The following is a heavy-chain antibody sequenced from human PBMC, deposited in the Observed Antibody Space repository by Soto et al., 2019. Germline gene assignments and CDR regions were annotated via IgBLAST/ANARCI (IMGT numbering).Heavy chain of an antibody. CDR3: ASRGNYDFWSGYNTFDY. D-gene: IGHD3-3*01. V-gene: IGHV3-48*01. CDR1: GFTFSSYS. Sequence: EVQLVESGGGLVQPGGSLRLSCAASGFTFSSYSMNWVRQAPGKGLEWVSYISRSSSNIYYADSVKGRFTISRDNAKNSLYLQMNSLRAEDTAVYYCASRGNYDFWSGYNTFDYWGQGTLVTVSS. CDR2: ISRSSSNI. J-gene: IGHJ4*02.